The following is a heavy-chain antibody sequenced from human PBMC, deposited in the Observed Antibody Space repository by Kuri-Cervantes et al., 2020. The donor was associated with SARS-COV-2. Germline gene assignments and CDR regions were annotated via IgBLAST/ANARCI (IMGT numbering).Heavy chain of an antibody. CDR1: GGSISSSSYY. CDR2: IYYSGRT. CDR3: ARDGHRGYNNDNDAFDI. D-gene: IGHD5-24*01. J-gene: IGHJ3*02. V-gene: IGHV4-39*02. Sequence: SETLSLTCTVSGGSISSSSYYWGWIRQPTGKGLEWIGSIYYSGRTYYNPSLKSRVTISVDTSKNQFSLKLSSVTAADTAVYYCARDGHRGYNNDNDAFDIWGQGTMVTVSS.